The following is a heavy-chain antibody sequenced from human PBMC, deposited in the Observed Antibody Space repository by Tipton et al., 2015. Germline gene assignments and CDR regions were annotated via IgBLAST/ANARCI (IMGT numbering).Heavy chain of an antibody. CDR2: IYGGGSV. CDR1: HDSIRNKY. CDR3: ATERVQQWAVRGYFQH. D-gene: IGHD3-10*01. V-gene: IGHV4-4*07. Sequence: GLVKPSETLSLACSVSHDSIRNKYWSWIRQPAGKGLEWIGRIYGGGSVDYNPSLKGRVTMSVDTSKNEFSLSLTSVTAADTAVYFCATERVQQWAVRGYFQHWAQGTLVTVSS. J-gene: IGHJ1*01.